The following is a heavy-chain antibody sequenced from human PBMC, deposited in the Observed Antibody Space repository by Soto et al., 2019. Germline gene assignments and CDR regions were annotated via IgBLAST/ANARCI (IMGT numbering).Heavy chain of an antibody. CDR1: GFTFSSYG. CDR2: IWYDANKN. CDR3: ARDLDSSSYYPILCY. D-gene: IGHD3-22*01. V-gene: IGHV3-33*01. Sequence: QVQLLESGGGVVQPGRSLRLSCAASGFTFSSYGMHWVRQAPGKGLEWVAVIWYDANKNYYADSVRGRFTISRDNSKNTLDLQMNSLRAEDTAFYYCARDLDSSSYYPILCYWGQGTLVTVSS. J-gene: IGHJ4*02.